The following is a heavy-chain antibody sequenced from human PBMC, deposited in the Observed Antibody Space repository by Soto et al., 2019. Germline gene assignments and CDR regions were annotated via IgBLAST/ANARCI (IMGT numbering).Heavy chain of an antibody. CDR3: APHRCFLKTECYFLAY. V-gene: IGHV3-15*07. D-gene: IGHD3-16*02. J-gene: IGHJ4*02. CDR1: GFSFNNAA. CDR2: IKSKTDGGAT. Sequence: PGGSLRLSCSASGFSFNNAAMNWVRQGPGKGLEWVGRIKSKTDGGATDYAAPVKGRFTISRDDSKNTLYLQMNSLKSEDTAVYYCAPHRCFLKTECYFLAYWGQGALVTVSS.